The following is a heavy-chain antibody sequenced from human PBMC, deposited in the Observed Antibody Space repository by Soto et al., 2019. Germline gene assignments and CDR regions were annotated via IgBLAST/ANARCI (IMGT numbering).Heavy chain of an antibody. V-gene: IGHV1-8*01. CDR1: GDTFTSYD. D-gene: IGHD1-1*01. CDR3: CREKTTYGMDV. J-gene: IGHJ6*02. Sequence: QVHLVQSGAEVKKPGASVKVSCQASGDTFTSYDINWVRQATGQGLEWMVWMNPNSGNTGYAQKFQGRVTMTRNTSISTASMVLSNQRPEETASYYCCREKTTYGMDVWGQGTTVT. CDR2: MNPNSGNT.